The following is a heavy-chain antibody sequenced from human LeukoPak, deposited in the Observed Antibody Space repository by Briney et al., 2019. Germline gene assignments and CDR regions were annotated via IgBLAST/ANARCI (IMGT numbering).Heavy chain of an antibody. D-gene: IGHD6-19*01. Sequence: PGGSLRLSCAASGFTFNSYGMHWVRQAPGKGLEWVAFIRYDGSNKYYADSLKGRFTISRDNAKNSLYLQMNSLRAEDTALYYCAKAAYSSGWYGINYFDYWGQGTLVTVSS. CDR3: AKAAYSSGWYGINYFDY. V-gene: IGHV3-30*02. CDR2: IRYDGSNK. J-gene: IGHJ4*02. CDR1: GFTFNSYG.